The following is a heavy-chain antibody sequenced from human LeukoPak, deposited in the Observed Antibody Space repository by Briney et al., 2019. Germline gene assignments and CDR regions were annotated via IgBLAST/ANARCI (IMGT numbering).Heavy chain of an antibody. CDR1: GGSISSGSYY. CDR2: IYTSGST. V-gene: IGHV4-61*02. D-gene: IGHD3-22*01. CDR3: ARDPSWEYYDSSGYYYV. Sequence: PSQTLSLTCTVSGGSISSGSYYWSWIRQPAGKGLEWIGRIYTSGSTNYNPSLKSRVTISVDTSKNQFSLKLSSVPAADTAVYYCARDPSWEYYDSSGYYYVWGQGTLVTVSS. J-gene: IGHJ4*02.